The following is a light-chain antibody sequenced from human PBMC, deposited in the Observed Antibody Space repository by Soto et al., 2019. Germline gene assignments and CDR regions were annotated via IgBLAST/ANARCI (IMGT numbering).Light chain of an antibody. CDR1: KNDIGVYDF. V-gene: IGLV2-8*01. Sequence: QSVLTQPPSASGSPGQSVTISCSGTKNDIGVYDFVSWYQHHPGKAPRLIIYEVVQRPSGVPDRFSGSMSGTAASLAIGGLRSEDEADYYCAAWDDSLSGVVFGGGTKLTVL. J-gene: IGLJ2*01. CDR2: EVV. CDR3: AAWDDSLSGVV.